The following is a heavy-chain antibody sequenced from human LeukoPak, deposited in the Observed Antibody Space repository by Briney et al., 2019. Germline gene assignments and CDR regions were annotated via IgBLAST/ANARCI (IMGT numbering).Heavy chain of an antibody. CDR3: ARDEYDILTDYDY. J-gene: IGHJ4*02. V-gene: IGHV3-30-3*01. Sequence: PGGSLRLSCAASGFTFSYYAMHWVRQAPGKGLEWVAVISYDGSNKYYADSVKGRFTISRDNAKNTLYLQMNSLRAEDTAVYYCARDEYDILTDYDYWGQGILVTVSS. CDR2: ISYDGSNK. CDR1: GFTFSYYA. D-gene: IGHD3-9*01.